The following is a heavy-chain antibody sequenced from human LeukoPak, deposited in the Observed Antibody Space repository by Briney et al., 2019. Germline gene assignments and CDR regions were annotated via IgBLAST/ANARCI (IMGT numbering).Heavy chain of an antibody. D-gene: IGHD1-26*01. CDR3: AIGYGRYSGSYLPDY. Sequence: SETLSLTCTVSGGSISSSSYYWGWIRQPPGKGLEWIGSIYYSGSTCYNPSLKSRVTISVDTSKNQFSLKLSSVTAADTAVYYCAIGYGRYSGSYLPDYWGQGTLVTVSS. V-gene: IGHV4-39*01. J-gene: IGHJ4*02. CDR1: GGSISSSSYY. CDR2: IYYSGST.